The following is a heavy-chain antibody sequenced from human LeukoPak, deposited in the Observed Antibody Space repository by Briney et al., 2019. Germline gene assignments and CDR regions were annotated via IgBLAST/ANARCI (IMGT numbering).Heavy chain of an antibody. D-gene: IGHD2-15*01. J-gene: IGHJ5*02. CDR2: IYHRGST. CDR3: AREADCSGGSCYSGDVRFDP. Sequence: SETLSLTCTVSGYSISGVYYWGRIRQPPGKGLEWIGSIYHRGSTYYKPSLKSRVTISVDTSKNQFSLKLSSVTAADTAVYYCAREADCSGGSCYSGDVRFDPWGQGTLVTVSS. CDR1: GYSISGVYY. V-gene: IGHV4-38-2*02.